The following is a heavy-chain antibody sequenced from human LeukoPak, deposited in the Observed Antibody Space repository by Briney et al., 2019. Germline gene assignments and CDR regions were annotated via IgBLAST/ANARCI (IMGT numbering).Heavy chain of an antibody. Sequence: XLXXVXSGFTXXXYWMXWVRQPPGKGLVWVSRIYVDGRTTNYADSVKGRFTISRDNAKNTVYLEMNSLSVEDTATYYCIRDFRSADLWGQGTLVTVTS. CDR2: IYVDGRTT. CDR1: GFTXXXYW. J-gene: IGHJ5*02. CDR3: IRDFRSADL. V-gene: IGHV3-74*01.